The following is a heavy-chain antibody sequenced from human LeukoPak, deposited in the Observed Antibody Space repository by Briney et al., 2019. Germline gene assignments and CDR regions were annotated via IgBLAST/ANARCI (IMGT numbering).Heavy chain of an antibody. J-gene: IGHJ3*02. V-gene: IGHV1-69*13. CDR2: IISIFGTA. D-gene: IGHD3-9*01. CDR3: ARAMDYDIVTGYLDAFDI. Sequence: SVKVSCKASGGTFSSYAISWVRQAPGQGLEWMGGIISIFGTANYAQTFQRRFTITADESTSTAYMELSSLRSEDTAVYYCARAMDYDIVTGYLDAFDIWGQGTMVTVSS. CDR1: GGTFSSYA.